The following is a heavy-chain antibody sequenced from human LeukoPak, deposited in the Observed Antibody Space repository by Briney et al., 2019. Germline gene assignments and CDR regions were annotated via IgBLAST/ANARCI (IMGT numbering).Heavy chain of an antibody. CDR3: ARDYFSGYYDSSGYYSPYYYGMDV. CDR2: IYSGGST. CDR1: GFTVSSNY. V-gene: IGHV3-66*01. J-gene: IGHJ6*02. D-gene: IGHD3-22*01. Sequence: PGGSLRLSCAASGFTVSSNYMSWVRQAPGKGLEWVSVIYSGGSTYYADSVKGRFTISRDNSKNTLYLQMNSLRAEDTAVYYCARDYFSGYYDSSGYYSPYYYGMDVWGQGTTVTVSS.